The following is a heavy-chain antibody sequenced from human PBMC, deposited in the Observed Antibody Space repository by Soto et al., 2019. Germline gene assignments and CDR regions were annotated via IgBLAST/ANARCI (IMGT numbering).Heavy chain of an antibody. CDR3: AREGRIAAAGRLDY. CDR2: IYFSGST. V-gene: IGHV4-31*02. CDR1: GGSISSGDYY. D-gene: IGHD6-13*01. Sequence: SITWTVSGGSISSGDYYWSLIRKVPVRGQEWIGYIYFSGSTYYTPSLKSRVGMSVDTSRNQFSLKLSAGAPADTAIYYFAREGRIAAAGRLDYWRPGTLVTVSS. J-gene: IGHJ4*02.